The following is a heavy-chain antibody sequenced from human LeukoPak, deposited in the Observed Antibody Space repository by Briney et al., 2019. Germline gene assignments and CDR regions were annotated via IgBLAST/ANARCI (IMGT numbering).Heavy chain of an antibody. CDR1: GDSISRGDYC. CDR3: ARDYSNGYGFDY. V-gene: IGHV4-61*02. J-gene: IGHJ4*02. Sequence: PSQTLSLTCTVSGDSISRGDYCWNWIRQPPGKGLEWIGRMYPSGSTNYNPSLKSRVTMSLDTSRSQFSLELSSVTAADTAVYYCARDYSNGYGFDYWGQGTLVTVSS. CDR2: MYPSGST. D-gene: IGHD5-18*01.